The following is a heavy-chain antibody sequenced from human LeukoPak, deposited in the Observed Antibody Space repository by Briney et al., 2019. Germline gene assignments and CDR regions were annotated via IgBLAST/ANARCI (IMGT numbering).Heavy chain of an antibody. J-gene: IGHJ3*02. CDR3: AKDRVDYGDYTDAFDI. CDR2: ISGSGGST. Sequence: GGSLRLSCAASGFTFISYAMSWVRQAPGKGLEWVSAISGSGGSTYYADSVKGRFTISRDNSKNTLYLQMNSLRAEDTAVYYCAKDRVDYGDYTDAFDIWGQGTMVTVSS. V-gene: IGHV3-23*01. CDR1: GFTFISYA. D-gene: IGHD4-17*01.